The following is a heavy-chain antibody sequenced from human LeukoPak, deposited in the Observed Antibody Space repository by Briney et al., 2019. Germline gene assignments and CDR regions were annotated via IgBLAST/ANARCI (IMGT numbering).Heavy chain of an antibody. Sequence: GASVTVSCXXSGYTFTVKFLHWLRQAPGQGLEWMGGIDPKSGGPVYGQNFRGRVTVTRDTSVSTAHMELSRLRSDDTAVYFCALENCYVDTGCSKSFDYWGQGTLXTVXS. CDR3: ALENCYVDTGCSKSFDY. CDR2: IDPKSGGP. CDR1: GYTFTVKF. J-gene: IGHJ4*02. D-gene: IGHD3-9*01. V-gene: IGHV1-2*02.